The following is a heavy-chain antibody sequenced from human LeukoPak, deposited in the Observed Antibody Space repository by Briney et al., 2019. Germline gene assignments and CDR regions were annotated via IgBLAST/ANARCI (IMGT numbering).Heavy chain of an antibody. CDR1: GFTFSSYW. CDR2: IKQDGSEK. Sequence: GGSLRLSCAASGFTFSSYWMSWVRQAPGKGLEWVANIKQDGSEKYYVDSVKGRFTISRGNAKNSLYLQMNSLRAEDTAVYYCARDPPIGSWLVSYMDVWGKGTTVTVSS. J-gene: IGHJ6*03. V-gene: IGHV3-7*01. D-gene: IGHD6-19*01. CDR3: ARDPPIGSWLVSYMDV.